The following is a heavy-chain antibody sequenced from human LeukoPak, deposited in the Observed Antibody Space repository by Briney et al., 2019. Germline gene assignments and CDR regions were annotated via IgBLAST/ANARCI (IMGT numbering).Heavy chain of an antibody. J-gene: IGHJ5*02. CDR3: ARDRGGIVVVPAAIKVNWFDP. Sequence: ASVKVSCKASGYTFTGYYMHWVRQAPGQGLERMGWINPNSGGTNYTQKLQGRVTMTRDTSISTAYMELSRLRSDDTAVYYCARDRGGIVVVPAAIKVNWFDPWGQGTLVTVSS. CDR2: INPNSGGT. CDR1: GYTFTGYY. D-gene: IGHD2-2*02. V-gene: IGHV1-2*02.